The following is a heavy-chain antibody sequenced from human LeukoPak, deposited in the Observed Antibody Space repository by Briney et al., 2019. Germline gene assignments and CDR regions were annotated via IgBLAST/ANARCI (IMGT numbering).Heavy chain of an antibody. CDR3: ARDGYSGYGIDY. CDR2: IYPGDSDT. D-gene: IGHD5-12*01. CDR1: GYTFSIYW. V-gene: IGHV5-51*01. Sequence: GESLRISCKSSGYTFSIYWIGWVRQMPGKGLEWMGIIYPGDSDTRYSPSFQGQVTISVDKSINTAYLQWSSLKASDTAMYYCARDGYSGYGIDYWGQGTLVTVSS. J-gene: IGHJ4*02.